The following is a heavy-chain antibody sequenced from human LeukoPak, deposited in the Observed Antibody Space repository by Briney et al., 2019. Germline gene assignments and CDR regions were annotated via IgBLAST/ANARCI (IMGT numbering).Heavy chain of an antibody. CDR1: GGSISSDGYS. D-gene: IGHD3-22*01. J-gene: IGHJ4*02. CDR3: ARGITMITWDVDYFDY. V-gene: IGHV4-30-2*01. Sequence: PSQTLSLTCAVSGGSISSDGYSWSWIRQPPGKGLEWIGYIYHSGSTYYNPSLKSRVTILVDRSKNQFSLKLSSVTAADTAVYYCARGITMITWDVDYFDYWGQGTLVTVSS. CDR2: IYHSGST.